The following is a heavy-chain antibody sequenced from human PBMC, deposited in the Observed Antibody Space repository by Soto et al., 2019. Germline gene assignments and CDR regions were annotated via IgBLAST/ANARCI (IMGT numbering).Heavy chain of an antibody. CDR1: GFTFSSYG. D-gene: IGHD3-3*01. V-gene: IGHV3-30*18. CDR3: AKDLITIFGVDLPIMDV. CDR2: ISYDGSNK. Sequence: QVQLVESGGGVVQPGRSLRLSCAASGFTFSSYGMHWVRQAPGKGLEWVAVISYDGSNKYYEDYVKGRFTISRDNSKNTLYLQVNSLRAEDTAVYYCAKDLITIFGVDLPIMDVWGKGTTVTVSS. J-gene: IGHJ6*03.